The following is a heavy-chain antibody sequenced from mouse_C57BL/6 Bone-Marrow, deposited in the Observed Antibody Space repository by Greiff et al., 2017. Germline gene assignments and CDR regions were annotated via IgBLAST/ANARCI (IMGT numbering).Heavy chain of an antibody. Sequence: EVQRVESGPELVKPGASVKMSCKASGYTFTDYNMHWVKQSHGKSLEWIGYINPNNGGTSYNQKFKGKATLTVNKSSSTAYMELRSLTSEESAVYYCARSWYFDVWGTGTTVTVSS. CDR1: GYTFTDYN. V-gene: IGHV1-22*01. CDR3: ARSWYFDV. J-gene: IGHJ1*03. CDR2: INPNNGGT.